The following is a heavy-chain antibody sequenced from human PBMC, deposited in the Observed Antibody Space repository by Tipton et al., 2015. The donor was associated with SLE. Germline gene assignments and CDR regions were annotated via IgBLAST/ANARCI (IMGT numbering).Heavy chain of an antibody. J-gene: IGHJ4*02. V-gene: IGHV1-18*01. CDR3: ARSIVATTDFDY. CDR1: GYTFTSSG. Sequence: QLVQSGAEVKEPGASVKVSCKASGYTFTSSGISWVRQAPGQGLEWMGWISTYSGVTNYAERLQGRVTMTTDTFSNTAFMELRSLTSDDTAVYYCARSIVATTDFDYWGQGTMVTVSS. D-gene: IGHD5-12*01. CDR2: ISTYSGVT.